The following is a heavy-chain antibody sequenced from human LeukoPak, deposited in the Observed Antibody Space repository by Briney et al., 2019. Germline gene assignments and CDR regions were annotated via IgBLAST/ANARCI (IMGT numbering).Heavy chain of an antibody. CDR2: IIPILGIA. CDR1: GGTFSSYA. CDR3: ARDLIHYYFDY. J-gene: IGHJ4*02. V-gene: IGHV1-69*04. Sequence: ASVKVSCKASGGTFSSYAISWVRQAPGQGLEWMGRIIPILGIANYAQKFQGRVTMTRDTSTSTVYMELSSLRSEDTAVYYCARDLIHYYFDYWGQGTLVTVSS.